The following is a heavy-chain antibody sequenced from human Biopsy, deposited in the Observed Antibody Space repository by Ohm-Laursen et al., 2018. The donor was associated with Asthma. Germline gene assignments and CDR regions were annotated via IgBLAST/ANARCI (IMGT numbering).Heavy chain of an antibody. Sequence: EASVKVSCKASGYTFINYAIHWVRQAPGRSLEWMGWINAANGNTKYSQKFQGRLTISRGTSASTAYMDLSSLRSEDTAVYYCARTYFDFLTGQVHDAFAMWGQGTMVTVSS. CDR1: GYTFINYA. CDR2: INAANGNT. CDR3: ARTYFDFLTGQVHDAFAM. D-gene: IGHD3-9*01. J-gene: IGHJ3*02. V-gene: IGHV1-3*01.